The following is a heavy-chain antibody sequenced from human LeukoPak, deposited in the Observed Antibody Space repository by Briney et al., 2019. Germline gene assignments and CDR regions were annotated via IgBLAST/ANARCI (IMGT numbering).Heavy chain of an antibody. Sequence: SGTLSLTCAVSGGSISSSNWWSWVRQPPGKGLEWIGEIYHSGSTNYNPSLKSRVTISVDKSKNQFSLKLSSVTAADTAVYYCARTMYSSSSGFDYWGQGTLVTVSS. D-gene: IGHD6-6*01. CDR1: GGSISSSNW. CDR3: ARTMYSSSSGFDY. J-gene: IGHJ4*02. CDR2: IYHSGST. V-gene: IGHV4-4*02.